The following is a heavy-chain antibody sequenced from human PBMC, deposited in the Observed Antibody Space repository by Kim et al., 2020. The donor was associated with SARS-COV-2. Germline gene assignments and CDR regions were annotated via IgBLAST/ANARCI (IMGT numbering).Heavy chain of an antibody. CDR3: VRAGHYDSSGYLRDFDY. J-gene: IGHJ4*02. V-gene: IGHV3-11*06. D-gene: IGHD3-22*01. Sequence: SVKVRLSIARDNAKNSLFLQMNSLRADDTAVYYCVRAGHYDSSGYLRDFDYWGQGTMVTVSS.